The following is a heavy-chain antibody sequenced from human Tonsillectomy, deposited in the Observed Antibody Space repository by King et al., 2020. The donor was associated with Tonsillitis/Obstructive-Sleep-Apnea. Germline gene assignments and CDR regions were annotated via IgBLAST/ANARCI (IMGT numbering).Heavy chain of an antibody. CDR2: TRNKANSYTT. Sequence: VQLVESGGGLVQPGGSLRLSCVASGFTFSDHYMDWARQAPGKGLEWVGRTRNKANSYTTEYAASVKGRFTISRDDSRNSLYLQMKSLKTEDTAVYYYVRVRAIVGDYDLDYWGQGTLVTVSS. CDR1: GFTFSDHY. J-gene: IGHJ4*02. D-gene: IGHD1-26*01. V-gene: IGHV3-72*01. CDR3: VRVRAIVGDYDLDY.